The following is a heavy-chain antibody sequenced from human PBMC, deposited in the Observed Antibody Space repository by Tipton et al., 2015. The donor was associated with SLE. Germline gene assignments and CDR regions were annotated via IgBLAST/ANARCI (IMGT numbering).Heavy chain of an antibody. CDR1: GASITSRNYY. CDR3: ASWGPIVYYYYYMDV. V-gene: IGHV4-39*07. J-gene: IGHJ6*03. D-gene: IGHD3-16*01. Sequence: TLSLTCSVSGASITSRNYYWGWIRQPPGKGLEWIASIYYSGGTYYNPSLKSRITISVDTSRNQFSLKLSSVTAADRAVYYCASWGPIVYYYYYMDVWGKGTTVTVSS. CDR2: IYYSGGT.